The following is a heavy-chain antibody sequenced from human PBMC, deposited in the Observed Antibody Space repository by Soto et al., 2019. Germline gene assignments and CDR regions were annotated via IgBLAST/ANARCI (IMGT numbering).Heavy chain of an antibody. CDR2: VSNGGGT. CDR3: ARGSINVGAQVNDC. J-gene: IGHJ4*02. V-gene: IGHV4-59*01. D-gene: IGHD1-26*01. CDR1: GDSISSYY. Sequence: QVQLQESGPGLVKPSETLSLTCTVSGDSISSYYWRWFRQPPGKGLQWIGYVSNGGGTNYNPSLWGRVTISLDTSKTQFSLRLSSETAGDTAVYFCARGSINVGAQVNDCWGQGTLVTVSS.